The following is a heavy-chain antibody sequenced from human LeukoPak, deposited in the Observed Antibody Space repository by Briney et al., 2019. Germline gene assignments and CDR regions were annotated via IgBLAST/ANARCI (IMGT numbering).Heavy chain of an antibody. V-gene: IGHV3-74*01. Sequence: GGSLRLSCAASGFTFSSYWMHWVRQAPGKGLVCVSRITSDGSSTSYADSVRGRFTISRDNAKNTLYLQMNSLRAEDTAVYYCARDLTGAVFDFWGQGTLVTVSS. CDR2: ITSDGSST. D-gene: IGHD1-26*01. CDR3: ARDLTGAVFDF. CDR1: GFTFSSYW. J-gene: IGHJ4*02.